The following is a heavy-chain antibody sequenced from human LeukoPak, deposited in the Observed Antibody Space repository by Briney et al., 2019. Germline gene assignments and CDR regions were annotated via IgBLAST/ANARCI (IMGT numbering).Heavy chain of an antibody. CDR2: ISWNSGSI. D-gene: IGHD3-10*01. V-gene: IGHV3-9*01. J-gene: IGHJ3*02. CDR1: GFTFDDYA. Sequence: GRSLRLSCAASGFTFDDYAMHWVRQAPGKGLEWVSGISWNSGSIGYADSVKGRFTISRDNAKNSLYLQMNSLRAEDTALYYCAKDISSSYGSGSYQNDAFDIWGQGTMVTVSS. CDR3: AKDISSSYGSGSYQNDAFDI.